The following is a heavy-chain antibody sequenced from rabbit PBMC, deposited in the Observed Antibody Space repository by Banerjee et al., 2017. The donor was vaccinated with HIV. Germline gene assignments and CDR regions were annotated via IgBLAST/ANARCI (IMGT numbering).Heavy chain of an antibody. CDR1: GFSFSSSDY. V-gene: IGHV1S40*01. J-gene: IGHJ6*01. CDR2: IAGSSGFT. CDR3: ARDLDGVIGWNFGW. Sequence: QSLEESGGDLVKPGASLTLTCTASGFSFSSSDYMCWVRQAPGKGLEWISCIAGSSGFTYFASWAKGRFTISKTPSTTVTLQMTSLTAADTATYFCARDLDGVIGWNFGWWGPGTLVTVS. D-gene: IGHD4-1*01.